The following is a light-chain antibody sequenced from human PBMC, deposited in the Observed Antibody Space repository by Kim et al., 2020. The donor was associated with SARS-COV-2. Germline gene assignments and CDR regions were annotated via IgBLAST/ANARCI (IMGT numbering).Light chain of an antibody. CDR1: SSDLGGYNS. Sequence: QSALTQPASVSGSPGQSITISCTGTSSDLGGYNSVSWYQQHPGKAPKLMIYDVSNRPSGVSNRFSGSKSDNTASLTISGLQAEDEADYYCSSYTTSSTWVFGGGTKLTVL. V-gene: IGLV2-14*03. J-gene: IGLJ3*02. CDR3: SSYTTSSTWV. CDR2: DVS.